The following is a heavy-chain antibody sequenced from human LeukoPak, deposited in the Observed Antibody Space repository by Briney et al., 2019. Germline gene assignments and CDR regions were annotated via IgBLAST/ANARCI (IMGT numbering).Heavy chain of an antibody. CDR3: ARGRFPENWFDP. J-gene: IGHJ5*02. CDR2: IIPIFGTA. D-gene: IGHD2-21*01. CDR1: GGTFSSYA. V-gene: IGHV1-69*13. Sequence: SVKVSCKASGGTFSSYAISWVRQAPGQGLEWMGGIIPIFGTANYAQKFQGRVTITAGESTSTAYMELSGLRSEDTAVYYCARGRFPENWFDPWGQGTLVTVSS.